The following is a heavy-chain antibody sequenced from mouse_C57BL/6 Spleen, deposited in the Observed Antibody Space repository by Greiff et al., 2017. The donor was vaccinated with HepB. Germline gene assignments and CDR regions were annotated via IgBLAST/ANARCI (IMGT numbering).Heavy chain of an antibody. Sequence: VQLQESGAELVRPGASVKLSCKASGYTFTDYYINWVKQRPGQGLEWIARIYPGSGNTYYNEKFKGKATLTAEKSSSTAYMQLSSLTSEDSAVYFCAYYVYEAWFAYWGQGTLVTVSA. J-gene: IGHJ3*01. CDR3: AYYVYEAWFAY. CDR2: IYPGSGNT. CDR1: GYTFTDYY. V-gene: IGHV1-76*01. D-gene: IGHD2-2*01.